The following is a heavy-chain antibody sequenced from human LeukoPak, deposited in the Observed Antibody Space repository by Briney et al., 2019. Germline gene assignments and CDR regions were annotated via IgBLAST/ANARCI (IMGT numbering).Heavy chain of an antibody. Sequence: GASVKVSCKASGYTFTSYDINWVRHATGQGLEWMGCMNPNSGNTGYAQKFQGRVTMTRNTSISTAYMELSSLRSEDTAVYYCARGGSLIVAVTPPYYYGMDVSGQGTTVTVSS. D-gene: IGHD2-21*02. CDR1: GYTFTSYD. V-gene: IGHV1-8*01. J-gene: IGHJ6*02. CDR3: ARGGSLIVAVTPPYYYGMDV. CDR2: MNPNSGNT.